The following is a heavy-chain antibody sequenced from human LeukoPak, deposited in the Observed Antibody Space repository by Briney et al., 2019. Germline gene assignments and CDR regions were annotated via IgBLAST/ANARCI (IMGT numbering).Heavy chain of an antibody. CDR1: GFTFSSYS. D-gene: IGHD2-21*01. Sequence: GGSLRLSCAASGFTFSSYSMNWVRQAPGKGLEWVSSISSSSSYIYYADSVKCRFTISRDNAKNSLYLQMNSLRAEDTAVYYCARAGEFLYYFDYWGQGTLVTVSS. CDR2: ISSSSSYI. CDR3: ARAGEFLYYFDY. J-gene: IGHJ4*02. V-gene: IGHV3-21*01.